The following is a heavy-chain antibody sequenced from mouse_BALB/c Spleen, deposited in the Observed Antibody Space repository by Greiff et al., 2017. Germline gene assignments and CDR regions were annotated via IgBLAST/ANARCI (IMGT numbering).Heavy chain of an antibody. J-gene: IGHJ1*01. V-gene: IGHV3-2*02. CDR3: ARGGNYVYYWYFDV. CDR2: ISYSGST. Sequence: EVQLQESGPGLVKPSQSLSLTCTVTGYSITSDYAWNWIRQFPGNKLEWMGYISYSGSTSYNPSLKSRISITRDTSKNQFFLQLNSVTTEDTATYYCARGGNYVYYWYFDVWGAGTTVTVSS. D-gene: IGHD2-1*01. CDR1: GYSITSDYA.